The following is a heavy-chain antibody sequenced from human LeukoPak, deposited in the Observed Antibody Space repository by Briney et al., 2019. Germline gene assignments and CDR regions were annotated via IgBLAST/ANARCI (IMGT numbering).Heavy chain of an antibody. Sequence: GGPLRLSCAASGFTFSDYYMSWIRQAPGKGLEWVSYISSSGSTIYYADSVKGRFTISRDNAKNSLYLQMNSLRAEDTAVYYCARDQAYYDFWSGYSTPPRTNFDYWGQGTLVTVSS. J-gene: IGHJ4*02. CDR2: ISSSGSTI. CDR1: GFTFSDYY. V-gene: IGHV3-11*01. CDR3: ARDQAYYDFWSGYSTPPRTNFDY. D-gene: IGHD3-3*01.